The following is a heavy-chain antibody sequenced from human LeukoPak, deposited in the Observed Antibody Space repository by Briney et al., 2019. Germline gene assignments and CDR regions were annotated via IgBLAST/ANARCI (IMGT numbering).Heavy chain of an antibody. Sequence: PGGSLRLSCVASGFTVSSKYMSWVRQAPGKGLEWVSVLYSGGTTDYADSVKGRFTISRDNSKNTVYLQMNSLRAEDTAVYYCARYGSGTNYWGRNLDQWGQGTLVTVSS. CDR1: GFTVSSKY. V-gene: IGHV3-66*01. D-gene: IGHD3-10*01. J-gene: IGHJ4*02. CDR3: ARYGSGTNYWGRNLDQ. CDR2: LYSGGTT.